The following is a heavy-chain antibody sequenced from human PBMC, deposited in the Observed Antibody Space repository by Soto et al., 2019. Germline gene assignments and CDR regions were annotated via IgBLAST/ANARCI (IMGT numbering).Heavy chain of an antibody. CDR2: FFYIGST. CDR1: GGSISSSSYY. V-gene: IGHV4-39*01. J-gene: IGHJ4*02. Sequence: SETLSLTCTVSGGSISSSSYYWGWIRQPPGKGLVLFGCFFYIGSTCYSPSLNIRVTLSVDTSKNQFSLKLSFVTAADPAVYYCARSTPLFDYWGQGTLVTVSS. CDR3: ARSTPLFDY.